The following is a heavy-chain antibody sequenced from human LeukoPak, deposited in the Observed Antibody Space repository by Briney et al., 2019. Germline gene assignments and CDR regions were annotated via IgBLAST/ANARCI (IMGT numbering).Heavy chain of an antibody. D-gene: IGHD4-23*01. J-gene: IGHJ6*02. CDR2: IIPILGIA. CDR3: ARQHTAGGKAPLAPYYYYGMDV. CDR1: GGTFSSYA. V-gene: IGHV1-69*04. Sequence: GSSVKVSCKASGGTFSSYAISWVRQAPGQGLEWMGRIIPILGIANYAQKFQGRVTITADKSTSTAYMELSSLRSEDTAMYYCARQHTAGGKAPLAPYYYYGMDVWGQGTTVTVSS.